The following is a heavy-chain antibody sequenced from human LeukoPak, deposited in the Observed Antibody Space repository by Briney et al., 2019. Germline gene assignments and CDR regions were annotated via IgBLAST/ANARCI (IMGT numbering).Heavy chain of an antibody. CDR1: GYTFTGYY. CDR2: INPNSGGT. J-gene: IGHJ3*02. V-gene: IGHV1-2*02. Sequence: ASVKVSCKASGYTFTGYYMHWVRQAPGQGLEWMGWINPNSGGTNYAQKFQGRVTMTRDTSISTAYMELSRLRADDTAVYYCARDLITGTTDVAFDIWGQGTMVTVSS. D-gene: IGHD1-20*01. CDR3: ARDLITGTTDVAFDI.